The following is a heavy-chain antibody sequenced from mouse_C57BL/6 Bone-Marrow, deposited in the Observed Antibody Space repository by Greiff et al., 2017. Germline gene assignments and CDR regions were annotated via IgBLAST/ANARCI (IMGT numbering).Heavy chain of an antibody. J-gene: IGHJ3*01. CDR2: ISNLAYSI. Sequence: DVMLVESGGGLVQPGGSLKLSCAASGFTFSDYGMAWVRQAPRKGPEWVAFISNLAYSIYYADTVTGRFTISRENAKNTLYLEMSSLRSEDTAMYYCARYYDYDLAWFAYWGQGTLVTVSA. CDR1: GFTFSDYG. CDR3: ARYYDYDLAWFAY. V-gene: IGHV5-15*01. D-gene: IGHD2-4*01.